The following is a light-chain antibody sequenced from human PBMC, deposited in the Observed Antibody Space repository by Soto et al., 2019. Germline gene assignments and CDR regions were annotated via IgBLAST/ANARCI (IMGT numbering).Light chain of an antibody. CDR3: SSYAGSNNYV. CDR2: DVY. Sequence: QSVLTQPASVSGSPGQSITISCTGTSSDVGGFNYVSWYQQHPGKAPKLLIFDVYSRPSGISNRFSGSKSGNTASLTISGLQAEDEADYYCSSYAGSNNYVFGTGTKVTVL. V-gene: IGLV2-14*01. J-gene: IGLJ1*01. CDR1: SSDVGGFNY.